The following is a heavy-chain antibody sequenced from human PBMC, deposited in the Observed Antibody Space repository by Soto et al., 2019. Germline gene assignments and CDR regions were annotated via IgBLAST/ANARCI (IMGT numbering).Heavy chain of an antibody. V-gene: IGHV4-34*01. CDR2: IYHSGST. CDR1: GGSSSGYY. J-gene: IGHJ6*02. Sequence: PSETLSLTCAVYGGSSSGYYWTWIRQTPGKGLEWIGEIYHSGSTNYNPSLKSRVTISVDTSKNQFSLKLRSVTAADTAVYYCARGYGQLVRTPLDVWGQGTTVTVSS. CDR3: ARGYGQLVRTPLDV. D-gene: IGHD6-6*01.